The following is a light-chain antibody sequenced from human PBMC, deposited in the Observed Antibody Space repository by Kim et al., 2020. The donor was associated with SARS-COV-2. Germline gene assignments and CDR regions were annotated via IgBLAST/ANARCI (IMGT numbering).Light chain of an antibody. Sequence: DIVMTQSPDSLAVSLGERATIKCKSSQNVLSTSNNKNFLAWYQQKPGQPPRLLIYWASTRESGVPDRFSGSGSETDFTLTISGLQAEDVAVYYCHQSYSSPHTCRQGPKLEI. CDR2: WAS. CDR1: QNVLSTSNNKNF. J-gene: IGKJ2*01. V-gene: IGKV4-1*01. CDR3: HQSYSSPHT.